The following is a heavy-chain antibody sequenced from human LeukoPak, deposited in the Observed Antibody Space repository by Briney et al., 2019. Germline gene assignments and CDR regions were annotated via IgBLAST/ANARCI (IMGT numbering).Heavy chain of an antibody. D-gene: IGHD5-24*01. CDR3: ARSRDGYNILDY. CDR1: GFTFSSFA. J-gene: IGHJ4*02. Sequence: GGSLRLSCAASGFTFSSFAMTWVRQAPRKGLEWVSAIVGGGDPTHYADSVRGRFTISRDNSKNTLNLQMNSLRAEDTAVYYCARSRDGYNILDYWGQGTLVTVSS. V-gene: IGHV3-23*01. CDR2: IVGGGDPT.